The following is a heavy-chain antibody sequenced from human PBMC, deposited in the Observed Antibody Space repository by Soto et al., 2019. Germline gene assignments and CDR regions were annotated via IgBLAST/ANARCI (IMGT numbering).Heavy chain of an antibody. CDR1: GGSFSVNN. CDR2: INHSGST. J-gene: IGHJ4*02. Sequence: SDTLSLTCAVYGGSFSVNNCSWIRQPPGKELELIGEINHSGSTNYNPSLKSRVTISLDTSKTQFSLKLSFETAADTAVYYWARVDDYRGQGTLVTVSS. V-gene: IGHV4-34*01. CDR3: ARVDDY.